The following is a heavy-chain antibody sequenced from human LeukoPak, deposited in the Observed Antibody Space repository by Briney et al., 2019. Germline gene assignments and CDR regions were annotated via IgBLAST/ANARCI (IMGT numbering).Heavy chain of an antibody. J-gene: IGHJ3*02. D-gene: IGHD1-14*01. CDR1: GYTFSNYG. V-gene: IGHV1-18*01. CDR2: IRGDNGNT. Sequence: ASVKVSCKASGYTFSNYGISWVRQAPGQGLEGVGWIRGDNGNTNYAQKFQGRVTMTTETSTITAYMELGSLGSDETAVYYCARDLSPWETRNPDAFDIWGQGTMVTVPS. CDR3: ARDLSPWETRNPDAFDI.